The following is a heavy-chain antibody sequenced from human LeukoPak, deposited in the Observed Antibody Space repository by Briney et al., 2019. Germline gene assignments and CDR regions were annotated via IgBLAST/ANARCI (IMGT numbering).Heavy chain of an antibody. Sequence: PGGSLTLSCAASPLTFSSYWMSWVRQAPGKGREWVANIKEDGSEQYYVDSVKGRFTISRDNAKNLLYLQMNSLRAEDTAVYYCARDRRGKDYWGQGTLVTVSS. CDR1: PLTFSSYW. CDR2: IKEDGSEQ. CDR3: ARDRRGKDY. J-gene: IGHJ4*02. D-gene: IGHD3-10*01. V-gene: IGHV3-7*04.